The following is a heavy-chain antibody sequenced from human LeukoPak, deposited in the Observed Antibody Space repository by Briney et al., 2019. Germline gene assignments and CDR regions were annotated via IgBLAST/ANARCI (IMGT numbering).Heavy chain of an antibody. J-gene: IGHJ4*02. V-gene: IGHV3-7*01. Sequence: GGSVRLSCAASGFTFGSYWMDWVRQSSDQGLEWVANIKQDGSEAYYLDSVKGRFTISRDNAKNALFLQMNSLRAEDTAVYYCTRSLDYWGQGTLVTVSS. CDR2: IKQDGSEA. CDR1: GFTFGSYW. CDR3: TRSLDY.